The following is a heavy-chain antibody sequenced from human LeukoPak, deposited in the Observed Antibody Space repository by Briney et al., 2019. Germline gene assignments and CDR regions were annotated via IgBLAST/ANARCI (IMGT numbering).Heavy chain of an antibody. D-gene: IGHD6-19*01. CDR2: IRFDGSEG. CDR3: AKFGYGWYEVDY. J-gene: IGHJ4*02. Sequence: PGGSLRLSCAASGFTFSTYGMHWVRQAPGKGLDWVAFIRFDGSEGYYADSVKDRFTVSRDNSKNTLYLQMNSLRAEDTAVYYCAKFGYGWYEVDYWGQGTLVTVSS. V-gene: IGHV3-30*02. CDR1: GFTFSTYG.